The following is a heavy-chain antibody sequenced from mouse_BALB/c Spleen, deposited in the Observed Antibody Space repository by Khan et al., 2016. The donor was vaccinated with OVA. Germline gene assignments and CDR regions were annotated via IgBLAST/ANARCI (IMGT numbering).Heavy chain of an antibody. CDR3: ARRNYFGYTFAY. CDR2: ISPGSGDT. J-gene: IGHJ3*01. D-gene: IGHD1-2*01. CDR1: GYTFTDYY. Sequence: QVQLKQSGAELARPGASVKLSCTASGYTFTDYYINWVKQRTGQGLEWIGEISPGSGDTYYNEKFKGKATLTADKSSSTVYMQLSSLTAEASAVYFWARRNYFGYTFAYWGQGTLVTVSA. V-gene: IGHV1-77*01.